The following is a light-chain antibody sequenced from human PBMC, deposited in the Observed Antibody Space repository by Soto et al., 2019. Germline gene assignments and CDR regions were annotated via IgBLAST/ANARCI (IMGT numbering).Light chain of an antibody. Sequence: EIVLTQSPGTLSLSPGERATLSCRASQSVSSSYLAWYQQKPGQAPRLLIYGASSRATGITDRFSGSGSGTDFTLTISTLEPEAFAVYYCQQYDRSPLTFGGGTKVESK. CDR1: QSVSSSY. CDR2: GAS. CDR3: QQYDRSPLT. V-gene: IGKV3-20*01. J-gene: IGKJ4*01.